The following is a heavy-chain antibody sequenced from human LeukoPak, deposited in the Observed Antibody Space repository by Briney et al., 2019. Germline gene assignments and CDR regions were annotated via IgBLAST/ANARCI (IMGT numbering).Heavy chain of an antibody. J-gene: IGHJ4*02. D-gene: IGHD6-13*01. V-gene: IGHV3-15*01. CDR2: VKSKTDGGTI. Sequence: GGSLRLSCAASGFTFSNAWMSWVRQAPGKGLEGVGRVKSKTDGGTIDYAAPVKGRFTISRDDSKNTLYLQMSSLKTEDAAVYYCTTYPYSRRDFCYWGQGTLVTVSS. CDR1: GFTFSNAW. CDR3: TTYPYSRRDFCY.